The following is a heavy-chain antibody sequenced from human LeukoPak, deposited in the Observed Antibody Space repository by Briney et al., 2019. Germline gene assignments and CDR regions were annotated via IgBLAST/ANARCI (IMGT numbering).Heavy chain of an antibody. CDR3: ARDVPAPH. V-gene: IGHV3-66*02. J-gene: IGHJ1*01. Sequence: PVGSLRLSCAASGFTVSSIYMNWVRQAPGKGLDWVSIIYSDGSAYYADSVRGRFTISRDDSNNTLSLQMNNLKPEDSAVYYCARDVPAPHWGQGTLVTVSS. D-gene: IGHD2-2*01. CDR2: IYSDGSA. CDR1: GFTVSSIY.